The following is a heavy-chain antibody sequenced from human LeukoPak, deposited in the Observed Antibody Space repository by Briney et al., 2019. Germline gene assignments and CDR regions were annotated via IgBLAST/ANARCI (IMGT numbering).Heavy chain of an antibody. CDR2: INWNGGST. Sequence: PGGSLRLSCAASGFTFDDYGMSWVRQAPGKGLEWVSGINWNGGSTGYAESVKGRFTISRDNAKNSLYLQMNSLRAEDTALYYCARDRIGYCSSTSCRPFDYWGQGTLVTVSS. V-gene: IGHV3-20*04. CDR1: GFTFDDYG. D-gene: IGHD2-2*01. J-gene: IGHJ4*02. CDR3: ARDRIGYCSSTSCRPFDY.